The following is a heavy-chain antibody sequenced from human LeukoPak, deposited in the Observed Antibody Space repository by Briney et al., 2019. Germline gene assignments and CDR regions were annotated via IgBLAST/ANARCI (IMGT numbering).Heavy chain of an antibody. CDR2: LSGDGITT. Sequence: GGSLRLSCTVSRLTLDDYTMHWVRQTPGKGLEWVSLLSGDGITTYYADSVKGRFTISRDNSKNSLFLQMNGLRTEDTALYYCAKDRKIRSISGGIEYWGQGTLVTVSS. J-gene: IGHJ4*02. CDR3: AKDRKIRSISGGIEY. V-gene: IGHV3-43*02. CDR1: RLTLDDYT. D-gene: IGHD1-20*01.